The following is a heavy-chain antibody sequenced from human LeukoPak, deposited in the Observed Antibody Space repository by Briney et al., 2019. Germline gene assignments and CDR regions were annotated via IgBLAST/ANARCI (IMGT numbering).Heavy chain of an antibody. D-gene: IGHD3-22*01. CDR2: INPNSGGT. CDR1: GYTFTGYY. Sequence: ASVKVSCKASGYTFTGYYMHWVRQAPGQGLEWMGWINPNSGGTNYAQKFQGRVTMTRDTSISTAYMELSRLRSDDTAVYYCAREGVGSGYPHFDNWGQGTLVTVSS. J-gene: IGHJ4*02. V-gene: IGHV1-2*02. CDR3: AREGVGSGYPHFDN.